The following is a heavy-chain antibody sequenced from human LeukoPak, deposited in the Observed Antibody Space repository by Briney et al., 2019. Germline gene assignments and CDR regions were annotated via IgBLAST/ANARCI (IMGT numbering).Heavy chain of an antibody. CDR2: INAGNGNT. CDR1: GYTFTSYA. V-gene: IGHV1-3*01. CDR3: ARIYCSGGSCPLI. Sequence: ASVKVSCKASGYTFTSYAMHWVRQAPGQRLEWMGWINAGNGNTKYSQKFQGRVTITRDTSASTAYMELGSLRSEDTAVYYCARIYCSGGSCPLIWGQGTLVTVSS. J-gene: IGHJ4*02. D-gene: IGHD2-15*01.